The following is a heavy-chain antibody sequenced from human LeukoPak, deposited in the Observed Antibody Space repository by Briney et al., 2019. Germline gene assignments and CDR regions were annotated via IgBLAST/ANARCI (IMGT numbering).Heavy chain of an antibody. CDR1: SASIGNYY. Sequence: SETLSLTCTVSSASIGNYYWSWIRQPPGKGLEWIGFSYYSENTNYNPSLKSRVTMSVDTSKNQFSLKLSSVTAADTAVYYCARGSRGVKPQYYFDYWGQGTLVTVSS. J-gene: IGHJ4*02. CDR2: SYYSENT. D-gene: IGHD3-10*01. CDR3: ARGSRGVKPQYYFDY. V-gene: IGHV4-59*12.